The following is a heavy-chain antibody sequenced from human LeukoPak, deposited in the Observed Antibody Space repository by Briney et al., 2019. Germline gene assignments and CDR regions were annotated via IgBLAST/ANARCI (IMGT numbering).Heavy chain of an antibody. D-gene: IGHD6-19*01. CDR1: GFTFSSYE. J-gene: IGHJ4*02. Sequence: GGSLRLSCAVSGFTFSSYEMNWVRQDPGKGLEWVSYISSSGNTVYYPDSVKGRFTISRDNAKNSLYLQMNSLRGEDTAVYYCARGGAVAGLYWGQGTLVTVSS. CDR2: ISSSGNTV. V-gene: IGHV3-48*03. CDR3: ARGGAVAGLY.